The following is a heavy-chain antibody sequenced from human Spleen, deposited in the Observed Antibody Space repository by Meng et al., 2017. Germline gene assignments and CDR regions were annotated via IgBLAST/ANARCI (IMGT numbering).Heavy chain of an antibody. J-gene: IGHJ6*02. Sequence: GGSLRLSCAASGFSFGDYAMNWVRQVPGKGLEWVSGINWRGTTTAYADSVKGRFTISRDSAENSLFLQMNSLRAEDTAVYYCARVIFDIAARPHYYYGMDVWGQGTTVTVSS. D-gene: IGHD6-6*01. CDR1: GFSFGDYA. V-gene: IGHV3-20*04. CDR3: ARVIFDIAARPHYYYGMDV. CDR2: INWRGTTT.